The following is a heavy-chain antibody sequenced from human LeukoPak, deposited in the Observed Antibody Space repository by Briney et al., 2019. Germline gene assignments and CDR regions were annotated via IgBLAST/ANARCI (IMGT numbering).Heavy chain of an antibody. J-gene: IGHJ4*02. CDR3: ARGGYYYDNSGYATFDY. V-gene: IGHV4-31*03. CDR1: GGSISSGGYY. Sequence: SQTLSLTCSVSGGSISSGGYYWSWIRQHPGKGLEWFGYIYYSGITYYNPSLKSRVTISVDTSKNQFSLKLSSVTAADTAVYYCARGGYYYDNSGYATFDYWGQGTLVTVSS. D-gene: IGHD3-22*01. CDR2: IYYSGIT.